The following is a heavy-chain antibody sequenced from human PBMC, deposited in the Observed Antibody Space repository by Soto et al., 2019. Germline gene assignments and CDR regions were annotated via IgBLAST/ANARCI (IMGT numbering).Heavy chain of an antibody. V-gene: IGHV7-4-1*01. CDR2: INTNTGNP. Sequence: QVQLVQSGSELKKPGASVKVSCKASGYTFTSYAMNWVRQAPGQELEWMGWINTNTGNPTYAQGFTGRFVFSMDTSGSTAYLQICSLKAEDTAVYYCARASNLPAAQFHYYYYGMDGWGRGSTVTVSS. CDR3: ARASNLPAAQFHYYYYGMDG. D-gene: IGHD2-2*01. J-gene: IGHJ6*02. CDR1: GYTFTSYA.